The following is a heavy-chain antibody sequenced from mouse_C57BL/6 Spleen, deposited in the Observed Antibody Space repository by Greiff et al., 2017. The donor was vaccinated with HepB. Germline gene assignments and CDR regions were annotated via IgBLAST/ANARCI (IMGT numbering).Heavy chain of an antibody. CDR2: INPNNGGT. CDR1: GYTFTDYN. D-gene: IGHD2-5*01. Sequence: EVQLQQSGPELVKPGASVKMSCKASGYTFTDYNMHWVKQSHGKSLEWIGYINPNNGGTSYNQKFKGKATLTVNKSSSTAYMELRSLTSEDSAVYYCARVREYSNYYYFDYWGQGTTLTLSS. CDR3: ARVREYSNYYYFDY. V-gene: IGHV1-22*01. J-gene: IGHJ2*01.